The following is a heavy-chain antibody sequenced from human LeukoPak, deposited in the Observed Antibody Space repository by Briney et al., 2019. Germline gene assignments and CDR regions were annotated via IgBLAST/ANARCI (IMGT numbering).Heavy chain of an antibody. Sequence: SETLSLTCVVYGGSFGGYYWSWIRQPPGKGLEWIGEINHSGSTNYNPSLKSRVTISVDTSRNQFSLKLSSVTAADTAVYYCARVHGGNPYYFDYWGQGTLVTVSS. V-gene: IGHV4-34*01. CDR1: GGSFGGYY. J-gene: IGHJ4*02. CDR3: ARVHGGNPYYFDY. D-gene: IGHD4-23*01. CDR2: INHSGST.